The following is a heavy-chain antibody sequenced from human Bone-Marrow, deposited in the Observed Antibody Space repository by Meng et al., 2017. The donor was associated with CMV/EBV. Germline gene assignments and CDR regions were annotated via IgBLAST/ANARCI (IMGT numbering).Heavy chain of an antibody. J-gene: IGHJ6*02. D-gene: IGHD6-13*01. V-gene: IGHV3-48*04. CDR2: ISSSSSTI. CDR1: GFTFSNYS. Sequence: GESLKISCAASGFTFSNYSMNWVRQAPGKGLEWVSYISSSSSTIYYAVAVKGRFTISRDNAKNSLYLQMNSLRAEDTAVYYCARGVPGGIAAAGTHLRYYYYGMDVWGQGTTVTVSS. CDR3: ARGVPGGIAAAGTHLRYYYYGMDV.